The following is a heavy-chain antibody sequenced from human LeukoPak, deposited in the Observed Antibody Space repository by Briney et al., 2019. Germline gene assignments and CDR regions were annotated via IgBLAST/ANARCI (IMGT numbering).Heavy chain of an antibody. J-gene: IGHJ4*02. CDR2: INPSGGST. CDR3: ARARYDSSGYYTFDY. Sequence: ASVKVSCKASGYTFTSYYMHWVRQAPGQGLEWMGIINPSGGSTSYAQKFQGRVTMTRDMSTSTVYMELSSLRSEDTAVYYCARARYDSSGYYTFDYWGQGTLVTVSS. V-gene: IGHV1-46*01. CDR1: GYTFTSYY. D-gene: IGHD3-22*01.